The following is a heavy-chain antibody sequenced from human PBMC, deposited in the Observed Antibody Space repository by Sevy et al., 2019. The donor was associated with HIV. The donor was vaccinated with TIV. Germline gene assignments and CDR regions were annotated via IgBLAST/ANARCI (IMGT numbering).Heavy chain of an antibody. CDR3: AGPTLTYSSGWTYYDY. CDR2: IRYSGST. V-gene: IGHV4-39*01. CDR1: GASISSSGYY. D-gene: IGHD6-19*01. Sequence: SETLSLTCSVSGASISSSGYYWGWIRQPPGQGLEWIASIRYSGSTFYNPSLRSRVTISAATSKNQFSLKRNSVTAADTATYYGAGPTLTYSSGWTYYDYWGQGTVVTVSS. J-gene: IGHJ4*02.